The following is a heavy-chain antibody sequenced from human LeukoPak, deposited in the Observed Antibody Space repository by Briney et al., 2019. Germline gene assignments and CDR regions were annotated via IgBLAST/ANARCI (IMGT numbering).Heavy chain of an antibody. D-gene: IGHD6-13*01. Sequence: GGSLRLSCAASGFTFSSYSMNWVRQAPGKGLEWVSSISSSSSYIYYADSVKGRFTISRDNAKNSLYLQMNSLRAEDTAVYYCARDPNRIAAAGEEYPSNDYWGQGTLVTVSS. CDR3: ARDPNRIAAAGEEYPSNDY. CDR2: ISSSSSYI. J-gene: IGHJ4*02. V-gene: IGHV3-21*01. CDR1: GFTFSSYS.